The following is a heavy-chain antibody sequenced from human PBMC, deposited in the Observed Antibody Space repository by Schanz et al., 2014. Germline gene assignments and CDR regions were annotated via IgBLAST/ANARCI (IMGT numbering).Heavy chain of an antibody. CDR2: ISGSGGST. D-gene: IGHD1-26*01. CDR3: ARSRSGFYFDY. J-gene: IGHJ4*02. CDR1: GFSFSSYA. Sequence: EVQLLESGGGLVEPGGSLRLSCAASGFSFSSYAMGWVRQAPGKGLEWVSAISGSGGSTYYADSVKGRFTISRDNSKNTLYLQMNSLRAEDTAVYYCARSRSGFYFDYWGQGTLVTVSS. V-gene: IGHV3-23*01.